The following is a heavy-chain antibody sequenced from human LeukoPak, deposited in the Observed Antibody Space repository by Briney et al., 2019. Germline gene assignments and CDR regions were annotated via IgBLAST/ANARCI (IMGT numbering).Heavy chain of an antibody. CDR1: GGTFSSYA. D-gene: IGHD3-9*01. CDR3: ARELDILTVVYAFDI. V-gene: IGHV1-69*06. Sequence: SVKVSCKASGGTFSSYAISWVRQAPGQGLEWMGGIIPIFGTANYAQKFQGRVTITADKSTSTAYMELSSLRSDDTAVYYCARELDILTVVYAFDIWGQGTMVTVSS. J-gene: IGHJ3*02. CDR2: IIPIFGTA.